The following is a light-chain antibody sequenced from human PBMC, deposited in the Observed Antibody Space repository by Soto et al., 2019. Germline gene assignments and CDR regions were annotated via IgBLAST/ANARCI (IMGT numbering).Light chain of an antibody. CDR2: AAS. J-gene: IGKJ5*01. V-gene: IGKV1-39*01. Sequence: GDRVTITCRASQSISSWLAWYQQKPWKAPKLLIYAASTLHIGVPSRFSGSGSGTDFTLTISSLQPEDFATYYCQQSYITLITFGQGTDWRL. CDR1: QSISSW. CDR3: QQSYITLIT.